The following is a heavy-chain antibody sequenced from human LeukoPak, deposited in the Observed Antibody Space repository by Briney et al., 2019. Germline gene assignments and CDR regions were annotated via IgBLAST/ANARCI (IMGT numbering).Heavy chain of an antibody. CDR2: IKSKTDGGTT. Sequence: GSLRLSCAASGFTFSNAWMSWVRQAPGKGLEWVGRIKSKTDGGTTDYAAPVKGRFTISRDDSKNTLYLQMNSLKTEDTAVYYCTTATASDILTGYYGGYYFDYWGQGTLVTVSS. V-gene: IGHV3-15*01. D-gene: IGHD3-9*01. J-gene: IGHJ4*02. CDR3: TTATASDILTGYYGGYYFDY. CDR1: GFTFSNAW.